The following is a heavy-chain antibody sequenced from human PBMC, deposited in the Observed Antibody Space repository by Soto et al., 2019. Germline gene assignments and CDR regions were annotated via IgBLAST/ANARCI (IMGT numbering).Heavy chain of an antibody. CDR1: GFTFSSYW. J-gene: IGHJ6*02. CDR3: AREPIYIAVAGTYYYYGMDV. D-gene: IGHD6-19*01. CDR2: INSDGSST. Sequence: GGSLRLSCAASGFTFSSYWMHWVRQAPGKGLVWVSRINSDGSSTSYADSVKGRFTISRDNAKNTLYLQMNSLRAEDTAVYYCAREPIYIAVAGTYYYYGMDVWGQGTTVTVSS. V-gene: IGHV3-74*01.